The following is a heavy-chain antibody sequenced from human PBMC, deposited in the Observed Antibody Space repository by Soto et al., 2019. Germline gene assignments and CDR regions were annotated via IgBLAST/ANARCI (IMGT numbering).Heavy chain of an antibody. J-gene: IGHJ6*02. CDR2: INAGNGNT. D-gene: IGHD3-10*01. CDR3: ARGRISGLGYGMDV. Sequence: QVQLVQSGAEVKKPGASVKVSCKASGYTFTSYAMHWVRQAPGQRLEWMGWINAGNGNTKYSQKFQGRDTITRDTSASTAYMELSSLRSEDTAVYYCARGRISGLGYGMDVWGQGTTVTVSS. V-gene: IGHV1-3*01. CDR1: GYTFTSYA.